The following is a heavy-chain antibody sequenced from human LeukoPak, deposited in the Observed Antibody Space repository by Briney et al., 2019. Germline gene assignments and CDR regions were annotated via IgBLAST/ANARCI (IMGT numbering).Heavy chain of an antibody. CDR2: VKGDGSGI. Sequence: PGGSLRLSCAASGFSFSDYWMLWVRQAPGKGLLWVSRVKGDGSGITYADSVKGRFTISRDNAKNTLYLQMNSLRVEDTAVYYCVRSAFHAGSGNYYDYWGQGTLVTVSS. V-gene: IGHV3-74*01. J-gene: IGHJ4*02. CDR3: VRSAFHAGSGNYYDY. D-gene: IGHD3-22*01. CDR1: GFSFSDYW.